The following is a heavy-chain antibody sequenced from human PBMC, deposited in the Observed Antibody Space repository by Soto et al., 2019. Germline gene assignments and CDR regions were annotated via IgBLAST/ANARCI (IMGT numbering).Heavy chain of an antibody. V-gene: IGHV4-34*01. CDR1: GGSFSSYY. J-gene: IGHJ5*02. D-gene: IGHD2-2*01. CDR3: ARGLLGLEYCSSTSCYLRPRSGGFWFDP. Sequence: KASETLSLTCAVYGGSFSSYYWSWIRQPPGEGLEWSGEINHNGSTSYNPSLKSRVTISVDTSKNQFSLQLSSVTAADTAVYYCARGLLGLEYCSSTSCYLRPRSGGFWFDPWGQGTLVTVSS. CDR2: INHNGST.